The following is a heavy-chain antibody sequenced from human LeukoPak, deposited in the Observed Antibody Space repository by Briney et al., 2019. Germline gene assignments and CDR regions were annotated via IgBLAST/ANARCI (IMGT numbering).Heavy chain of an antibody. CDR1: GGSISLSYYY. CDR3: ARGTLYSGWSHYFDY. CDR2: VYYSGTT. D-gene: IGHD6-19*01. Sequence: SVTLSLTCSVSGGSISLSYYYWGWIRQPPGKALEWIGSVYYSGTTSYNPSLKSRVTISVDMSKNHFSLRLSSVTAADTAMYYCARGTLYSGWSHYFDYWGQGSQVTVSS. V-gene: IGHV4-39*07. J-gene: IGHJ4*02.